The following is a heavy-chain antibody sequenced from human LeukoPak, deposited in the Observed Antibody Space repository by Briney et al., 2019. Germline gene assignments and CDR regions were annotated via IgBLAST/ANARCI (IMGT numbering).Heavy chain of an antibody. J-gene: IGHJ4*02. V-gene: IGHV1-2*02. CDR1: GYTFTDYY. CDR2: IDPRSGGT. CDR3: ATDNYGTLDY. D-gene: IGHD3-16*01. Sequence: ASVKVSCKPSGYTFTDYYIHWVRRAPGQGLEWMGWIDPRSGGTRCTQKFQGRVTMTRDTSISTVYLDLSGMTFDDTALYYCATDNYGTLDYWGQGTLVTVSS.